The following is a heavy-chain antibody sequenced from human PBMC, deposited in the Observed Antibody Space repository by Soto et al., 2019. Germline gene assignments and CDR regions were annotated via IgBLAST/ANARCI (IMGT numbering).Heavy chain of an antibody. V-gene: IGHV1-8*01. D-gene: IGHD6-13*01. CDR3: YGRASGSGYWIWAFDI. J-gene: IGHJ3*02. CDR1: GYTFTSYD. Sequence: ASVKVSCKASGYTFTSYDINWVRQATGQGLEWMGWMNPNSGNTGYAQKFQGRVTMTRNTSISTAYMELSSLRSEDTAVYYCYGRASGSGYWIWAFDIWGKGTMVTVSS. CDR2: MNPNSGNT.